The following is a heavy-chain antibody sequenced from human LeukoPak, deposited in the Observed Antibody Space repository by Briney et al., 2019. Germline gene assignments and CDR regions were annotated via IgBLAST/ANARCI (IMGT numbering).Heavy chain of an antibody. CDR3: ARDSPDWSSRAFDI. Sequence: GGSLRLSCTASGFTFGDYAMSWFRQAPGKGLEWVGFIRSKAYGGTTEYAASVKGRFTISRDDSKSIAYLQMNSLKTEDTAVYYCARDSPDWSSRAFDIWGQGTMVTVSS. J-gene: IGHJ3*02. CDR2: IRSKAYGGTT. D-gene: IGHD2-21*01. V-gene: IGHV3-49*03. CDR1: GFTFGDYA.